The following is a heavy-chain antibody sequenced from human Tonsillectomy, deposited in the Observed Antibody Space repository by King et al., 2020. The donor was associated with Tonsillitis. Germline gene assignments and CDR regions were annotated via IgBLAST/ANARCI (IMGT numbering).Heavy chain of an antibody. V-gene: IGHV3-23*04. CDR2: ISGIGGGT. J-gene: IGHJ4*02. D-gene: IGHD3-10*01. CDR3: AKALPRGSYYDY. CDR1: GFTFSSYA. Sequence: VQLVESGGGLVQPGGSLRLSCAASGFTFSSYAMSWVRQAPGRGLEWVSVISGIGGGTYYADSVKGRFTISRDNSKNTLYLQMNSLRAEDTAVYYCAKALPRGSYYDYWGQGTLVTVSS.